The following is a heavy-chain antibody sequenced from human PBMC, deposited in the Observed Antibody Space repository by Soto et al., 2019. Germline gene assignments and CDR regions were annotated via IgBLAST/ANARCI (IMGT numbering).Heavy chain of an antibody. CDR2: ISDSGVT. CDR1: GDSIIRSF. Sequence: QVQLQESGPRLVKSSETLSLVCSVSGDSIIRSFWGWIRQSPGKGLQYIGYISDSGVTDYDPSLKGRVTVPVDTSKTQFSLRRPSVPAAETAVYYCAGAAGAFSGRDSFDIGGRGKMVTVSS. D-gene: IGHD2-15*01. V-gene: IGHV4-59*01. CDR3: AGAAGAFSGRDSFDI. J-gene: IGHJ3*02.